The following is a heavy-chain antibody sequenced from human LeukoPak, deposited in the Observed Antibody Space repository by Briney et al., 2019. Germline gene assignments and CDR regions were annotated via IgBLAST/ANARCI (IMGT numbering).Heavy chain of an antibody. V-gene: IGHV3-21*01. D-gene: IGHD1-26*01. J-gene: IGHJ4*02. CDR3: ASSPYYSGSYYIDY. Sequence: GGSLRLSCAASGFTFSTYSMNWVRQAPGKGLEWVSSISCSSSYIYYADSVKGRFTISRDNAKNSLYLQMNSLRAEDTAVYYCASSPYYSGSYYIDYWGQGTLVTVSS. CDR1: GFTFSTYS. CDR2: ISCSSSYI.